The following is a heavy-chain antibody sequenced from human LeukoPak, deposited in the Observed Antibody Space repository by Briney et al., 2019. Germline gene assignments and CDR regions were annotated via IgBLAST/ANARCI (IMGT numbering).Heavy chain of an antibody. Sequence: ASVKVSCKASGYTFTSYYMHWVRQAPGQGPEWMGIINPSGGSTSYAQKFQGRVTMTRDASTSTVYMELSSLRSEDTAVYYCARVGARFGELLPPFFDYWGQGTLVTVSS. J-gene: IGHJ4*02. CDR1: GYTFTSYY. V-gene: IGHV1-46*01. D-gene: IGHD3-10*01. CDR2: INPSGGST. CDR3: ARVGARFGELLPPFFDY.